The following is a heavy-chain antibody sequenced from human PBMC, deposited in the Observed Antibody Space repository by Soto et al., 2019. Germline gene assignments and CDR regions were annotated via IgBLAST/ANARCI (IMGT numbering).Heavy chain of an antibody. D-gene: IGHD1-1*01. CDR1: GGSISSGGYY. Sequence: SETLSLTCTVSGGSISSGGYYWSWIRQHPGKGLEWIGYIYYSGSTYYNPSLKSRVTISVDTSKNQFSLKLSSVTAADTAVYYCARSTSWNHFDYWGQGTLVTVSS. CDR3: ARSTSWNHFDY. CDR2: IYYSGST. J-gene: IGHJ4*02. V-gene: IGHV4-31*03.